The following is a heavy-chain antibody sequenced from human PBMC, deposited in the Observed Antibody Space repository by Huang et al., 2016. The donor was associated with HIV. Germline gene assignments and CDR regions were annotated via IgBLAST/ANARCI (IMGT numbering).Heavy chain of an antibody. Sequence: QVQLQQWGAGLLKPSETLSLTCAVYGGSFTGYYWSWFRQPPGQGLEWIGEIDHSGSTNYNPALKSRVTMSVDTSKNQFSLKLIAVTAADTAMDYCARGPHSARTLDFWGQGTLVTVSS. CDR1: GGSFTGYY. J-gene: IGHJ4*02. CDR2: IDHSGST. CDR3: ARGPHSARTLDF. D-gene: IGHD6-6*01. V-gene: IGHV4-34*01.